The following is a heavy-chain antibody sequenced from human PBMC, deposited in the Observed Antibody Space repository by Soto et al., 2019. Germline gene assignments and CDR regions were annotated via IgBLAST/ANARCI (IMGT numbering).Heavy chain of an antibody. D-gene: IGHD3-22*01. CDR3: ARDNYYDSSGYDTPGY. J-gene: IGHJ4*02. Sequence: ASVKVSCKASGYTFTSYGISWVRQAPGQRLEWMGWISAYNGNTNYAQKLQGRVTMTTDTSTSTAYMELRSLRSDDTAVYYCARDNYYDSSGYDTPGYWGQGTLVTVSS. CDR2: ISAYNGNT. V-gene: IGHV1-18*01. CDR1: GYTFTSYG.